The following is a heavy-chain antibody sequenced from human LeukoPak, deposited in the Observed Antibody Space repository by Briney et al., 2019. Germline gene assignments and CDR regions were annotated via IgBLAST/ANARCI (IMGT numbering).Heavy chain of an antibody. CDR3: ARGGRYAVY. CDR1: GFTFSSYW. D-gene: IGHD1-26*01. Sequence: GGSLRLSCAASGFTFSSYWMSWVRQAPGKGLEWVANINQDGSENYYVDSVKGRFTISRDNAKNSLDLQMNSLRADDTAVYYCARGGRYAVYGGRGTRVTVSS. V-gene: IGHV3-7*02. J-gene: IGHJ4*02. CDR2: INQDGSEN.